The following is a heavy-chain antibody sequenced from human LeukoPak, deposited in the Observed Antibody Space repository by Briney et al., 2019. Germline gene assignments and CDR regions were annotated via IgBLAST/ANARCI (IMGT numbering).Heavy chain of an antibody. V-gene: IGHV3-53*01. Sequence: GGSLRLSCAASGFTVSSNYMSWVRQAPGKGLEWVSVIYSGGYTDYADSVKGRFTISRDNSKNTLFLQMNSLRAEDTAVYYCARVRSDTRGWYEFDYWGQGTLVTVSS. J-gene: IGHJ4*02. CDR1: GFTVSSNY. CDR3: ARVRSDTRGWYEFDY. CDR2: IYSGGYT. D-gene: IGHD6-19*01.